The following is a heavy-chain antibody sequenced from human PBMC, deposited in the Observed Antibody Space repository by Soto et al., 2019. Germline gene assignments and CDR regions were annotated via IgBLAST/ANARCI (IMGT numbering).Heavy chain of an antibody. CDR2: IHYSGST. J-gene: IGHJ5*02. CDR1: GDSISSYY. CDR3: ARGGLAARKGRWFDP. D-gene: IGHD6-6*01. V-gene: IGHV4-59*01. Sequence: SESLSLICTVSGDSISSYYWGWIRQPPGKGLEWIGYIHYSGSTNYNPSLKSRVTISVDTPKNQFSLKVNSMTAADTAVYYCARGGLAARKGRWFDPWGQGTLVTVS.